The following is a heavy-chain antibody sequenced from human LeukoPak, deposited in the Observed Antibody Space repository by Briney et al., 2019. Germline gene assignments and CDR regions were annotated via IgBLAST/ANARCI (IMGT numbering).Heavy chain of an antibody. D-gene: IGHD6-13*01. CDR3: ARGRTGDGYSSSWYTYYFDY. CDR1: GYSISSGYY. V-gene: IGHV4-38-2*02. J-gene: IGHJ4*02. Sequence: SETLSLTCTVSGYSISSGYYWGWIRQPPGKGLEWIGSIYHSGRTFYNPSLKSRVTISVDTSKNQFSLKLSSVTAADTAVYYCARGRTGDGYSSSWYTYYFDYWGQGTLVTVSS. CDR2: IYHSGRT.